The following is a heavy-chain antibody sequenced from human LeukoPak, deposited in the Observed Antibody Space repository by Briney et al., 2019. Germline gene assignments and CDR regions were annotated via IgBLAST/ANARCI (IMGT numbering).Heavy chain of an antibody. D-gene: IGHD1-26*01. CDR3: ARVGGTNYYYYGMDV. Sequence: SETLSLTCTVSGDSISSGGSYWSWIRQHPGKGLEWIGYIYYSGSTNYNPSLKSRVTISVDTSKNQFSLKLSSVTAADTAVYYCARVGGTNYYYYGMDVWGQGTTVTVSS. J-gene: IGHJ6*02. V-gene: IGHV4-61*08. CDR1: GDSISSGGSY. CDR2: IYYSGST.